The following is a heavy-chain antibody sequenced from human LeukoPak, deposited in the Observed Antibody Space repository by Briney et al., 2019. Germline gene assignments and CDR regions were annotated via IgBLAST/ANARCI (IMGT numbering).Heavy chain of an antibody. Sequence: GGSLRLSCAASGFAFSSYAMSWVRQAPGKGLEWVSAISGSGGDTWYADSVRGRFTISRDNAKNPLYLQMNSLRAEDTALYYCAKDIQRRYFDWLLSNYYYYGMDVWGQGTTVTVSS. CDR2: ISGSGGDT. D-gene: IGHD3-9*01. J-gene: IGHJ6*02. CDR1: GFAFSSYA. V-gene: IGHV3-23*01. CDR3: AKDIQRRYFDWLLSNYYYYGMDV.